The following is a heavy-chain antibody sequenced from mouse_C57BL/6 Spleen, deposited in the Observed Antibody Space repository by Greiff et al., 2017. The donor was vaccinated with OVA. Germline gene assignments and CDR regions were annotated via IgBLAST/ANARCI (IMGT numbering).Heavy chain of an antibody. Sequence: VQLKQSGPGLAKPSQPLSLTCSVPGYSITSDYWNWIRKFPGNKLEYMGYISYSGSTYYNPSLKSRISITRDTSKNQYYLQLNSVTTEDTATYYCARCGDYGSSSYFDVWGTGTTVTVSS. V-gene: IGHV3-8*01. CDR3: ARCGDYGSSSYFDV. D-gene: IGHD1-1*01. CDR1: GYSITSDY. CDR2: ISYSGST. J-gene: IGHJ1*03.